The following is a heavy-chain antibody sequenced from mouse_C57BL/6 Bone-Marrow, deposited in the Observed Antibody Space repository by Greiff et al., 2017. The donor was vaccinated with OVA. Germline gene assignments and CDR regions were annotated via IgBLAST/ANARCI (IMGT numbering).Heavy chain of an antibody. D-gene: IGHD3-3*01. CDR1: GYAFTNYL. CDR3: ARWGDGY. CDR2: INPGSGGT. V-gene: IGHV1-54*01. J-gene: IGHJ2*01. Sequence: VQLQQSGAELVRPGTSVKVSCKASGYAFTNYLIEWVKQRPGQGLEGIGVINPGSGGTNYNEKFKGKATLTADKSSSTAYMQLSSLTSEDSAVYFCARWGDGYWGQGTTLTVSS.